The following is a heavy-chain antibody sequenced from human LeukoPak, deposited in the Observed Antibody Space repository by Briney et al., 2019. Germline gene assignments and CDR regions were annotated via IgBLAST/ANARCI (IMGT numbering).Heavy chain of an antibody. Sequence: GGSLRLSCAASGFTFSSYWMSWVRQAPGKGLEWVANIKQDGSEKYYVDSVKGRFTISRNNAKNSLYLQMNSLRAEDTAVYYCARVRGYGAWEGEYYYYYYMDVWGKGTTVTISS. V-gene: IGHV3-7*01. J-gene: IGHJ6*03. CDR1: GFTFSSYW. CDR2: IKQDGSEK. D-gene: IGHD4-17*01. CDR3: ARVRGYGAWEGEYYYYYYMDV.